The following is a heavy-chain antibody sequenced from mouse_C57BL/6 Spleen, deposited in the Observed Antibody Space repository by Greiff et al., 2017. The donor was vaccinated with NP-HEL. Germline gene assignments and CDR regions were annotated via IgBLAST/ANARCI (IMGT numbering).Heavy chain of an antibody. Sequence: DVQLVESGGGLVKPGGSLKLSCAASGFTFSSYTMSWVRQTPEKRLEWVATISGGGGNTYYPDSVKGRFTISRDNAKNTLYLQMSSLRSEDTALYYGARITTVVARYFDVWGTGTTVTVSS. D-gene: IGHD1-1*01. V-gene: IGHV5-9*01. J-gene: IGHJ1*03. CDR1: GFTFSSYT. CDR3: ARITTVVARYFDV. CDR2: ISGGGGNT.